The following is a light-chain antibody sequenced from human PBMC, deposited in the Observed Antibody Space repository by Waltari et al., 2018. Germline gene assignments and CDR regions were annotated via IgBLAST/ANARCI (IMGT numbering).Light chain of an antibody. CDR1: QRISSY. Sequence: DIQMTQSPSSLPASVGDRVTVSCRASQRISSYLNWYQQKPGKAPRLLIYGATSLQSGVPSRFSGSGSGTDFTLTISSLQPEDFATYYCQQNYRTPRTFGQGTKVDI. CDR2: GAT. J-gene: IGKJ1*01. V-gene: IGKV1-39*01. CDR3: QQNYRTPRT.